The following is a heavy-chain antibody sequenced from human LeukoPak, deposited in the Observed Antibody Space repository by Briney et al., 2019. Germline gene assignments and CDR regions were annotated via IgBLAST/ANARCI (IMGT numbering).Heavy chain of an antibody. CDR3: ARGGYEDACDI. V-gene: IGHV4-4*07. Sequence: SDTLSLTCSLSGGSINSYYWRWIRQPAGKGLEWIGRIYTSGSTNYHPSLKSRVTMSVDTSKNQFSLKLSAVTAADTAVYYGARGGYEDACDIWGQGTMVTVSS. D-gene: IGHD5-12*01. CDR2: IYTSGST. J-gene: IGHJ3*02. CDR1: GGSINSYY.